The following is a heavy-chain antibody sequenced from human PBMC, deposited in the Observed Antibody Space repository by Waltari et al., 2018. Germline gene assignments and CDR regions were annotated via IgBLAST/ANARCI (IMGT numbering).Heavy chain of an antibody. D-gene: IGHD2-8*02. Sequence: EVQLVESGGGLVEPGGALRLSCAGSGFTFRTARMHWVRQAPGKGLEWVGRIKSKINGGTTEYGAPVKGRFTISRDDSKNTVYLQMNSLKTEDTGVYYCGDFTAFDYWGQGSLVTVSS. CDR2: IKSKINGGTT. CDR3: GDFTAFDY. V-gene: IGHV3-15*01. J-gene: IGHJ4*02. CDR1: GFTFRTAR.